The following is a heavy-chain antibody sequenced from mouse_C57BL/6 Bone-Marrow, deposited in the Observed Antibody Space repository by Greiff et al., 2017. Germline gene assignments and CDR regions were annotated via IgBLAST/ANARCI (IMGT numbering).Heavy chain of an antibody. CDR2: IDPENGDT. Sequence: EVQLQQSGAELVRPGASVKLSCTASGFNIKDYYMHWVKQRPEQGLEWIGWIDPENGDTEYASKFQGKATITANTSSNTAYRQLSSLTSEETAVYYCTTSCASSGGYFDYWGQGTTLTVSS. V-gene: IGHV14-4*01. CDR3: TTSCASSGGYFDY. D-gene: IGHD1-1*01. J-gene: IGHJ2*01. CDR1: GFNIKDYY.